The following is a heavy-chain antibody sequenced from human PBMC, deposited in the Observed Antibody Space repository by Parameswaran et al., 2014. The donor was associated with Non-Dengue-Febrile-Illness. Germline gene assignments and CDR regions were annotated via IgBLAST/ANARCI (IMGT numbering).Heavy chain of an antibody. V-gene: IGHV3-48*03. Sequence: WIRQPPGKGLEWVSYISSSGSTIYYADSVKGRFTISRDNAKNSLYLQMNSLRAEDTAVYYCARDAGYSSSWGYWFDPWGQGTLVTVSS. J-gene: IGHJ5*02. CDR3: ARDAGYSSSWGYWFDP. D-gene: IGHD6-13*01. CDR2: ISSSGSTI.